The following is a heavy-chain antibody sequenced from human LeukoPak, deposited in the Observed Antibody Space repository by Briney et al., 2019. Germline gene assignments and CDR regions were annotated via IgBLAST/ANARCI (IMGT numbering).Heavy chain of an antibody. V-gene: IGHV4-34*01. J-gene: IGHJ4*02. CDR2: INHSGST. Sequence: TSETLSLTCAVYSGSFSGYSWNWIRQPPGKGLEWIGEINHSGSTNYNPSLKSRVTISVDPSKNQFSLKLSSMTAADTAVYYCARSRIPAPGPTHWGQGTLVTVSS. D-gene: IGHD6-13*01. CDR1: SGSFSGYS. CDR3: ARSRIPAPGPTH.